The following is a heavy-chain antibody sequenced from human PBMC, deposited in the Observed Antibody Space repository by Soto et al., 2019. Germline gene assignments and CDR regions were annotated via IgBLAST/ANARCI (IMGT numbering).Heavy chain of an antibody. J-gene: IGHJ4*02. CDR1: GFTFSSYA. Sequence: GGSLRLSCAASGFTFSSYAMHWVRQAPGKGLEWVAVISYDGSNKYYADSVKGRFTISRDNSKNTLYLQMNSLRAEDTAVYYCARDPSGYYNYFDYWGQGTLVTVSS. CDR2: ISYDGSNK. CDR3: ARDPSGYYNYFDY. V-gene: IGHV3-30-3*01. D-gene: IGHD3-22*01.